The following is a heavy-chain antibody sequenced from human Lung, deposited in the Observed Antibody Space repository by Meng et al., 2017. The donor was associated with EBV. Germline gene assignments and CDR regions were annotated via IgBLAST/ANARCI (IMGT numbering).Heavy chain of an antibody. J-gene: IGHJ4*02. CDR1: GGSFSGYY. V-gene: IGHV4-34*01. CDR2: INHSGST. CDR3: GRDQGRQLINH. Sequence: QVLAQQWGAGLLKPSETRSRTCAVYGGSFSGYYWSWIRQPPGKGLEWIGEINHSGSTNYNPSLKSRVVISVDRSKNQFSLNLSSVTAADTAVYYCGRDQGRQLINHWGQGTLVTVSS. D-gene: IGHD1-1*01.